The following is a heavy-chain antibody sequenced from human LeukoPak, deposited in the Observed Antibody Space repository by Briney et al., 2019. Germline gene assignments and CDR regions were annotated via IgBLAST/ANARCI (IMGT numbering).Heavy chain of an antibody. J-gene: IGHJ4*02. CDR2: IYYSGSN. D-gene: IGHD5-18*01. CDR1: GGSISSYY. Sequence: SETLSLTCTVSGGSISSYYWSWLRQPPGKGLEGIGYIYYSGSNNYNPSLKSRVTISVYTSKNQFSLKLSSVTAADTAVYYCARGRGYSYGFFDYWGQGTLVTVSS. V-gene: IGHV4-59*01. CDR3: ARGRGYSYGFFDY.